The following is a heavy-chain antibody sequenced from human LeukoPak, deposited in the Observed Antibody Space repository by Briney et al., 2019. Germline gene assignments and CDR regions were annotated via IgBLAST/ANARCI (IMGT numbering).Heavy chain of an antibody. CDR2: IWYDGSNK. Sequence: GKSLRLSCAASGFTFSSYGMHWVRQAPGKGLELVAVIWYDGSNKYYADSVKGRFTISRDNSKNTLYLQMNSLRAEDTAVYYCAKGLDWYCSGGSCYYIDYWGQGTPVTVSS. CDR1: GFTFSSYG. CDR3: AKGLDWYCSGGSCYYIDY. J-gene: IGHJ4*02. V-gene: IGHV3-33*06. D-gene: IGHD2-15*01.